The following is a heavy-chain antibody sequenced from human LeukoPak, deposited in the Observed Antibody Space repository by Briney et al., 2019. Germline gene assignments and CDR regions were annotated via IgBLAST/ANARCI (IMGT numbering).Heavy chain of an antibody. Sequence: GASVKVSCKASGGTFSSYAISWVRQAPGQGLEWMGRIIPVLGIANYAQKFQGRVTITADKSTSTAYMELSSLGSEDTAVYYCARDRVSGYGSGYAFDIWGQGTMVTVSS. CDR2: IIPVLGIA. D-gene: IGHD5-12*01. CDR3: ARDRVSGYGSGYAFDI. V-gene: IGHV1-69*04. CDR1: GGTFSSYA. J-gene: IGHJ3*02.